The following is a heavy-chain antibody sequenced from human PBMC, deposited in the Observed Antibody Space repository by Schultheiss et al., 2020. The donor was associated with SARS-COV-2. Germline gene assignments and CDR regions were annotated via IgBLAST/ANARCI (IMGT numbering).Heavy chain of an antibody. D-gene: IGHD2-8*01. J-gene: IGHJ4*02. CDR1: GFTFSSYA. CDR2: ITAGGGRS. Sequence: GGSLRLSCATSGFTFSSYAMSWVRQAPGQGLEWVSAITAGGGRSYYGDSVRGRFTVSRDNSKNTLYLQMDSLRVEDTAIYYCAKEGNAFDFWGQGTLVTVSS. V-gene: IGHV3-23*01. CDR3: AKEGNAFDF.